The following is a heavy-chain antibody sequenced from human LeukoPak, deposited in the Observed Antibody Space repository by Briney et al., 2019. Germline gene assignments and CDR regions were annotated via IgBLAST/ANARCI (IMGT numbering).Heavy chain of an antibody. CDR1: VGTFSSYA. V-gene: IGHV1-69*13. J-gene: IGHJ3*02. Sequence: SVKVSCKASVGTFSSYAISWVRQAPGQGLEWMGGIIPIFGTANYAQKFQGRVTITADESTSTAYMELSSLRSEDTAVYYCARIVVVPAARKNAFDIWGQGTMVTVSS. CDR2: IIPIFGTA. CDR3: ARIVVVPAARKNAFDI. D-gene: IGHD2-2*01.